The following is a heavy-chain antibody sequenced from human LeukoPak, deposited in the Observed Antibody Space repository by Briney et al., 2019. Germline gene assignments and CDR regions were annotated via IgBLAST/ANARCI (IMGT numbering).Heavy chain of an antibody. CDR3: ARDGGVGDGYEAIDY. V-gene: IGHV3-30-3*01. CDR2: ISYDGSNK. J-gene: IGHJ4*02. CDR1: GFTFSSYA. D-gene: IGHD5-24*01. Sequence: GGSLRLSCAASGFTFSSYAMHRVRQAPGKGLEWVAVISYDGSNKYYADSVKGRFTISRDNSKNTLYLQMNSLRAEDTAVYYCARDGGVGDGYEAIDYWGQGTLVTVSS.